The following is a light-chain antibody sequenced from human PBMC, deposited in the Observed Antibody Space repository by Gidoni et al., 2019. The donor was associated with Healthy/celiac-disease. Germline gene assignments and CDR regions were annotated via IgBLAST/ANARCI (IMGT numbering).Light chain of an antibody. CDR2: DAS. V-gene: IGKV1-13*02. J-gene: IGKJ5*01. Sequence: AIPLTQSPSSLSASVGDRVTITCRASQGISSALAWYQQKPGKAPKLLIYDASSLESGVPSRFSGSGSGTDFTLTISSLQPEDFATYYCQQFNSYPRTFGQGTRLEIK. CDR3: QQFNSYPRT. CDR1: QGISSA.